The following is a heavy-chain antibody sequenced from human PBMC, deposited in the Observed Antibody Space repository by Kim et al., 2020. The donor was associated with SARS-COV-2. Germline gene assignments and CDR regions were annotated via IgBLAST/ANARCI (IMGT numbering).Heavy chain of an antibody. CDR1: GFIVSDSY. D-gene: IGHD3-22*01. V-gene: IGHV3-53*04. CDR3: ARDYYDSSGYPSSFNF. J-gene: IGHJ4*02. CDR2: LYSGGST. Sequence: GSLRLSCAVSGFIVSDSYMSWVRQAPGKGLEWVSVLYSGGSTYYADSVKGRFTISRHDAKNTLYLQMNSLKPEDTAVYYCARDYYDSSGYPSSFNFWGQGTLVTVSS.